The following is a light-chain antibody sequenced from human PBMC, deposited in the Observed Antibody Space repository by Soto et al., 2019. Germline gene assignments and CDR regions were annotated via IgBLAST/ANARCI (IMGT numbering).Light chain of an antibody. CDR2: DVS. J-gene: IGLJ1*01. Sequence: QSVLTQPASVSGSPGQSITISCTGTSSDVGGYNYVSWYQHHPGKAPKLMIFDVSNRPSGVSNRFSGSKSGNTASLTISGLQPEDEADYYCRSYTTSNTRQIVFGTGTKVPS. CDR3: RSYTTSNTRQIV. V-gene: IGLV2-14*03. CDR1: SSDVGGYNY.